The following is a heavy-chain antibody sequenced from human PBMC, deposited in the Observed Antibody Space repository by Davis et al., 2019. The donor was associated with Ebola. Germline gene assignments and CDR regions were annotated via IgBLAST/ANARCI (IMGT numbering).Heavy chain of an antibody. V-gene: IGHV3-53*01. D-gene: IGHD1-26*01. CDR3: AKLPVGAIHFDY. CDR1: GFSVSNSY. Sequence: GGSLRLSCAASGFSVSNSYMSWVRQAPGKGLEWVSVIYSGGGTSHADSVKGRFAISRDESKNTLFLQMNSLRAEDTAVYYCAKLPVGAIHFDYWGQGTLVTVSS. CDR2: IYSGGGT. J-gene: IGHJ4*02.